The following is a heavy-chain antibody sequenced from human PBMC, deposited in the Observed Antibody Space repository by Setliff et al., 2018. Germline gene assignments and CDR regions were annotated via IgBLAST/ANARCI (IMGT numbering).Heavy chain of an antibody. D-gene: IGHD4-4*01. J-gene: IGHJ5*02. Sequence: PSETLSLTCTVSGASISSSRDYWGWVRQPPGKGLEWIGSIYYSGSTYYNPSLKSRVTISVDTSKNQFSLKLSSVTAADTAVYYCSRGPSKVQFDTWGRGIPVTVSS. CDR3: SRGPSKVQFDT. CDR2: IYYSGST. CDR1: GASISSSRDY. V-gene: IGHV4-39*01.